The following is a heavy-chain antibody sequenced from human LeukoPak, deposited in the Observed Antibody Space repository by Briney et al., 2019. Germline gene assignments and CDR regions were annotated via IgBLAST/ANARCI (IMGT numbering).Heavy chain of an antibody. V-gene: IGHV3-53*01. CDR3: ATMSGNAFDI. Sequence: GGSLRLSCSASAFIDSNNYKSWVRQAPGKGLEWVSGIYSSGNTNYADSVKGRFTISRDSSKNTLYLQMNGLRVEDTAVYYCATMSGNAFDIWGQGTMVSVSS. J-gene: IGHJ3*02. CDR1: AFIDSNNY. CDR2: IYSSGNT. D-gene: IGHD3-10*01.